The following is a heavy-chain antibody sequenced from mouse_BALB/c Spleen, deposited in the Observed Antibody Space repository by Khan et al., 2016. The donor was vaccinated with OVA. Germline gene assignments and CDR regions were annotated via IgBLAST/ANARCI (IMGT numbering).Heavy chain of an antibody. J-gene: IGHJ2*01. V-gene: IGHV1-4*01. CDR2: INPTSGYT. CDR1: GYTFTTYW. Sequence: VQLQESGAELAKPGASVKMSCKASGYTFTTYWMHWVKQRPGQGLEWIGYINPTSGYTDYNEKFKDRAILSADKSSSTAYMQLSSLTSEDSAVYYCTRDRIDYGGQGTTLTVSS. CDR3: TRDRIDY.